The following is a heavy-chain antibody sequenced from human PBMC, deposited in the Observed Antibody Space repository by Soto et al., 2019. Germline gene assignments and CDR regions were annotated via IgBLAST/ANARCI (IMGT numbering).Heavy chain of an antibody. Sequence: PGGSLRLSCAASGFTFSSYGMHWVRQAPGKGLEWVAVISYDGSNKYYADSVKGRFTISRDSSKNTLYLQMNSLRAEDTAVYYCAKDRIDYRGNSGRPAYWVQGTLVTVSS. CDR1: GFTFSSYG. D-gene: IGHD3-10*01. V-gene: IGHV3-30*18. CDR3: AKDRIDYRGNSGRPAY. J-gene: IGHJ4*02. CDR2: ISYDGSNK.